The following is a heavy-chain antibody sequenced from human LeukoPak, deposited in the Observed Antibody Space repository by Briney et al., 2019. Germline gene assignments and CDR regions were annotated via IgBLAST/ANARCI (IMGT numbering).Heavy chain of an antibody. CDR1: GYTFPSYG. CDR2: ISAYNGNT. D-gene: IGHD6-13*01. CDR3: AREMGIAAGGGFDP. V-gene: IGHV1-18*01. Sequence: ASVKVSCKASGYTFPSYGISWVRQAPGQGIEWIGWISAYNGNTNYAQKLQCRVTMTTDTSTSTAYMELRSLGSDDTAVYYCAREMGIAAGGGFDPWGQGTLVTVSS. J-gene: IGHJ5*02.